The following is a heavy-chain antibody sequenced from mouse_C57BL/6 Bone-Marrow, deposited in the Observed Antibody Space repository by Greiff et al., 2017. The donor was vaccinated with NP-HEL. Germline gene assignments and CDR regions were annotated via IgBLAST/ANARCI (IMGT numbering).Heavy chain of an antibody. J-gene: IGHJ2*01. CDR3: TRARYYYGSFDY. D-gene: IGHD1-1*01. CDR2: ISSGGDYI. Sequence: EVKLVESGEGLVKPGGSLKLSCAASGFTFSSYAMSWVRQTPEKRLEWVAYISSGGDYIYYADTVKGRFTISRDNARNTLYLQMSSLKSEDTAMYYCTRARYYYGSFDYWGQGTTLTVSS. V-gene: IGHV5-9-1*02. CDR1: GFTFSSYA.